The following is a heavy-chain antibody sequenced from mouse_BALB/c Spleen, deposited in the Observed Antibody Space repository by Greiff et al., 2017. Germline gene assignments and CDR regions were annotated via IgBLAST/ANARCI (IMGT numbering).Heavy chain of an antibody. CDR1: GYTFTSYT. CDR2: INPSSGYT. D-gene: IGHD1-1*01. J-gene: IGHJ4*01. CDR3: ARRRGSSQYYYAMDY. Sequence: QVQLQQSAAELARPGASVKMSCKASGYTFTSYTMHWVKQRPGQGLEWIGYINPSSGYTEYNQKFKDKTTLTADKSSSTAYMQLSSLTSEDSAVYYCARRRGSSQYYYAMDYWGQGTSVTVSS. V-gene: IGHV1-4*02.